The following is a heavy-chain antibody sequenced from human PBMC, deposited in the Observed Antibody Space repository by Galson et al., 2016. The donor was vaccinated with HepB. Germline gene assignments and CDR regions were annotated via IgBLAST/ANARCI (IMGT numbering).Heavy chain of an antibody. CDR2: IGGSTGRT. V-gene: IGHV3-23*01. D-gene: IGHD1-1*01. J-gene: IGHJ3*02. CDR3: AKESPKNAGGAFDI. CDR1: GFTFSNYA. Sequence: SLRLSCAASGFTFSNYAMSWVRQAPGKGLEWVSAIGGSTGRTYYADSVKGHFTISRDNYKNTLYLQMNSLRAGDTALYYCAKESPKNAGGAFDIWGQGSMVTVSS.